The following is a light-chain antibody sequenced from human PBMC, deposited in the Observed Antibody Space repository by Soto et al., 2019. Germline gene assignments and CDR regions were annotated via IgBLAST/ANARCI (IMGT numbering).Light chain of an antibody. J-gene: IGLJ2*01. V-gene: IGLV3-21*04. CDR1: NIGSKS. CDR3: QVWDGASDRPV. CDR2: YDS. Sequence: SYELTQPPSVSVAPGETATISCGGNNIGSKSVHWYQQKPGQAPVLVISYDSARPSGIPERFSGSNSGSTAALTISGVEGGDEADYFCQVWDGASDRPVFGGGTKLTVL.